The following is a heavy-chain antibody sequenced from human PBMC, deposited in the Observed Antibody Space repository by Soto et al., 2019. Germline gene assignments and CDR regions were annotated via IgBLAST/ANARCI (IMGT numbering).Heavy chain of an antibody. J-gene: IGHJ5*02. D-gene: IGHD3-9*01. Sequence: YETRPLTWTVSAVCINSRTASWGWIRQSPGKGLERLGRILYSRSTHYNPSLRRRAALSVDTSNNQCCLRLSAPTAVDTAVYYCARQGVLTGYYIRPTWSGPWGQGTLVTVSS. V-gene: IGHV4-39*01. CDR2: ILYSRST. CDR1: AVCINSRTAS. CDR3: ARQGVLTGYYIRPTWSGP.